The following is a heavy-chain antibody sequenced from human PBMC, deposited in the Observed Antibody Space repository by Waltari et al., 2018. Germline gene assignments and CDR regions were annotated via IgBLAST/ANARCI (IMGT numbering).Heavy chain of an antibody. CDR2: INHSGST. Sequence: QVQLQQWGAGLLKPSETLSLTCAVYGGSFSGYYWSWIRQPPGKGLEWIGEINHSGSTNYNPSLKSRVTISVDTSKNQFSLKLSSVTAADTAVYYCARGTTPSQYYDFWSGYYPALGPYYFDYWGQGTLVTVSS. CDR3: ARGTTPSQYYDFWSGYYPALGPYYFDY. D-gene: IGHD3-3*01. CDR1: GGSFSGYY. V-gene: IGHV4-34*01. J-gene: IGHJ4*02.